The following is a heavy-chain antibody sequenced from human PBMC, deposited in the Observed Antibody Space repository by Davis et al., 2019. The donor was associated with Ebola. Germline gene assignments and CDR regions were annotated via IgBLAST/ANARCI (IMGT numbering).Heavy chain of an antibody. CDR2: INHSGST. J-gene: IGHJ4*02. CDR3: ARGPSIRHFDY. V-gene: IGHV4-34*01. D-gene: IGHD2/OR15-2a*01. Sequence: SETLSLTCAVYGVSFSGYYWSWIRQSTGKGLAWIGEINHSGSTNYNPSLKSRVTISVDTSKNQFSLKLSSVTAADTAVYYCARGPSIRHFDYWGKGTLVTVSS. CDR1: GVSFSGYY.